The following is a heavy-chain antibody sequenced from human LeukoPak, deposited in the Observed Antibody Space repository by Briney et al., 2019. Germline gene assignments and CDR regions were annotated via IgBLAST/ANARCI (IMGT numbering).Heavy chain of an antibody. Sequence: SETLSLTCTVSGGSISSYYWSWIRQPPGKGLEWIGYIYYSGSTNYNPSLKSQVTISVDTSKNQFSLKLSSVTAADTAVYYCARVFRGYSYGPFDYWGQGTLVTVSS. V-gene: IGHV4-59*01. CDR2: IYYSGST. CDR3: ARVFRGYSYGPFDY. D-gene: IGHD5-18*01. CDR1: GGSISSYY. J-gene: IGHJ4*02.